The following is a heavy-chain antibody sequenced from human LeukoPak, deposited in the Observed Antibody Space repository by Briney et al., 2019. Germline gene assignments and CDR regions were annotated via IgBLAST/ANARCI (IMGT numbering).Heavy chain of an antibody. V-gene: IGHV1-69*04. CDR3: ARDKERRGGYNYLRY. CDR1: GGTFSSYA. Sequence: SVKVSCKASGGTFSSYAISWVRQAPGQGLEWMGRIIPILGIANYAQKFQSRVTITADKSTSTAYMELSSLRSEDTAVYCCARDKERRGGYNYLRYWGQGTLVTVSS. J-gene: IGHJ4*02. D-gene: IGHD5-24*01. CDR2: IIPILGIA.